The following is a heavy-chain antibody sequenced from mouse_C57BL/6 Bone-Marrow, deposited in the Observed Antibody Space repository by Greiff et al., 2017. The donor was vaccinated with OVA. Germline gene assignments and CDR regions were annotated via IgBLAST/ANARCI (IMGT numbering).Heavy chain of an antibody. Sequence: QVQLQQPGAELVKPGASVKLSCKASGYTFTSYWMHWVKQRPGQGLEWIGMIHPNSGSTNYNEKFKSKATLTVDKSSSTAYMQLSSLTSEDAAVYYCAREGARDLFAYWGQGTLVTVSA. V-gene: IGHV1-64*01. CDR1: GYTFTSYW. J-gene: IGHJ3*01. CDR2: IHPNSGST. CDR3: AREGARDLFAY. D-gene: IGHD3-3*01.